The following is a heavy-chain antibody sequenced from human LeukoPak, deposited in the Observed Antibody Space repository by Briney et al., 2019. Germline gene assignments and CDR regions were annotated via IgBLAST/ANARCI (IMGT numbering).Heavy chain of an antibody. Sequence: GGSLRLSCAASGFTFRSSAMSWVRQAPGKGLEWVSAISDSGGRTYYADSVKGRFTLSRDNSRNTLDLQMNSLGPEDTAVYYCAKEYDSGGYGAYFDYWGQGTLVTVSS. CDR2: ISDSGGRT. V-gene: IGHV3-23*01. D-gene: IGHD3-10*01. J-gene: IGHJ4*02. CDR1: GFTFRSSA. CDR3: AKEYDSGGYGAYFDY.